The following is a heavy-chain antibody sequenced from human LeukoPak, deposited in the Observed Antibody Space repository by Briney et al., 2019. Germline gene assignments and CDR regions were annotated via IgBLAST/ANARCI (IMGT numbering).Heavy chain of an antibody. V-gene: IGHV4-61*01. J-gene: IGHJ4*02. CDR1: GGSISSGSYY. Sequence: PSQTLSLTCTVSGGSISSGSYYWSWIRQHPGKGLEWIGYIYYSGHTKYNPSLKSRVTISGDTSKNQFSLKLSSVTAADTAVYYCAREQASTASLDYWGQGTLVTVSS. D-gene: IGHD4-11*01. CDR2: IYYSGHT. CDR3: AREQASTASLDY.